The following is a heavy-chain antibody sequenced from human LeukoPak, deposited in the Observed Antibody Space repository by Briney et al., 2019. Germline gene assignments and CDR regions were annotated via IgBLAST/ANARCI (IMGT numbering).Heavy chain of an antibody. D-gene: IGHD6-19*01. CDR2: ISYDGSNK. CDR3: ARDLSVAGSFDY. CDR1: GFTFSSYA. V-gene: IGHV3-30-3*01. Sequence: GGSLRLSCAASGFTFSSYAMHWVRQAPGKGLEWVAVISYDGSNKYYADSVKGRFTISRDNSKNTLYLQMNSLRAEDSAVYYCARDLSVAGSFDYWGQGTLVTVSS. J-gene: IGHJ4*02.